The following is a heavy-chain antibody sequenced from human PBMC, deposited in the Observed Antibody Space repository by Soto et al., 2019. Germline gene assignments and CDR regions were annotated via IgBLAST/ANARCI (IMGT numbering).Heavy chain of an antibody. Sequence: ASVKVSCKASGYTFTGYYMHWVRQAPGQGLEWMGWINPNSGGTNYAQKFQGWVTMTRDTSISTAYMELSRLRSDDTAVYYCARGAPNQHIVVVTAIHFDYWGQGTLVTVSS. V-gene: IGHV1-2*04. CDR1: GYTFTGYY. D-gene: IGHD2-21*02. CDR2: INPNSGGT. CDR3: ARGAPNQHIVVVTAIHFDY. J-gene: IGHJ4*02.